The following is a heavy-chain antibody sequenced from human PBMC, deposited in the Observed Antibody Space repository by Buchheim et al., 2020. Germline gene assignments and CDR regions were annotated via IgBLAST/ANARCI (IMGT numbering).Heavy chain of an antibody. CDR1: GFTFSSYG. J-gene: IGHJ3*02. V-gene: IGHV3-30*18. CDR3: AKILGRYGDLDAFDI. CDR2: ISYDGSNK. Sequence: QVQLVESGGGVVQPGRSLRLSCAASGFTFSSYGMHWVRQAPGKGLEWVAAISYDGSNKYYADSVKGRFTISRDNSKNTLYLQMNSLRAEDTAVYYCAKILGRYGDLDAFDIWGQGT. D-gene: IGHD4-17*01.